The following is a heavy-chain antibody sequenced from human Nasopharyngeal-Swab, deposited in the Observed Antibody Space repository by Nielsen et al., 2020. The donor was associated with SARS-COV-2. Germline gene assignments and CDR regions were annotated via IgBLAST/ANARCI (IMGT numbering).Heavy chain of an antibody. J-gene: IGHJ4*02. CDR3: ARDQYGDYGDY. CDR2: IYSGGGT. Sequence: VRQAPGKGLEWVSVIYSGGGTYYADSVKGRFTISRDNSKNTLYLQMNSLRAEDTAVYYCARDQYGDYGDYWGQGTLVTVSS. V-gene: IGHV3-53*01. D-gene: IGHD4-17*01.